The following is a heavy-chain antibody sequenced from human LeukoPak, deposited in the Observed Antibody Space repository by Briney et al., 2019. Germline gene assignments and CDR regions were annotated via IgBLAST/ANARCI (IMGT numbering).Heavy chain of an antibody. J-gene: IGHJ6*03. CDR1: GGSISTYY. D-gene: IGHD3-3*01. CDR2: IYTSGNT. CDR3: ARGRYYDFWSGYSYYYYYMDV. V-gene: IGHV4-4*07. Sequence: TSETLSLTCTVSGGSISTYYWSWIRQPAGKGLEWIGRIYTSGNTNYNPSLKSRVTMSVDTSKNQFSLKLSSVTAADTAVYYCARGRYYDFWSGYSYYYYYMDVWGKGTRSPSP.